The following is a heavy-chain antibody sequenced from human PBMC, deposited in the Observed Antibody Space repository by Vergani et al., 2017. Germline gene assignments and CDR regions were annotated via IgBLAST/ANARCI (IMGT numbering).Heavy chain of an antibody. CDR2: IYYSGST. J-gene: IGHJ4*02. D-gene: IGHD3-22*01. CDR3: ARLNLMDSSGYRY. V-gene: IGHV4-39*01. Sequence: QLQLQESGPGLVKPSETLSLTCTVSGGSISSSSYYWGWIRQPPGKGLEWIGSIYYSGSTYYNPSLKSRVTISVDTSKNQFSLKLSSLTAADTAVYYCARLNLMDSSGYRYWGQGTLVTVSS. CDR1: GGSISSSSYY.